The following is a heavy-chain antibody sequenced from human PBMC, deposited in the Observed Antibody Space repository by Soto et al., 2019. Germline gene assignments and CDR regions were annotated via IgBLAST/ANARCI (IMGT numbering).Heavy chain of an antibody. CDR3: AKDMGILTGYYFSPPVS. CDR1: GFTFSNYT. D-gene: IGHD3-9*01. V-gene: IGHV3-43*01. J-gene: IGHJ5*02. Sequence: GGSLRLSCAASGFTFSNYTMHWVRQAPGKGLEWVSLISWDGGSTYYADSVKGRFTISRDNSKNSLDLQMNSLRTEDTALYYCAKDMGILTGYYFSPPVSWGQGTLVTVSS. CDR2: ISWDGGST.